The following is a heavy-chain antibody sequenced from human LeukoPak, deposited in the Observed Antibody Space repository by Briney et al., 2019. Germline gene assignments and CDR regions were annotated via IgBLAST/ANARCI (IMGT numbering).Heavy chain of an antibody. CDR1: GGTFSSYA. D-gene: IGHD1-26*01. Sequence: SVKVSCKAPGGTFSSYAISWVRQAPGQGLEWMGGIIPIFGTANYAQKFQGRVTITTDESTSTAYMELSSLRSEDTAVYYCARDRYSGSYLNWFDPWGQGTLVTVSS. V-gene: IGHV1-69*05. J-gene: IGHJ5*02. CDR3: ARDRYSGSYLNWFDP. CDR2: IIPIFGTA.